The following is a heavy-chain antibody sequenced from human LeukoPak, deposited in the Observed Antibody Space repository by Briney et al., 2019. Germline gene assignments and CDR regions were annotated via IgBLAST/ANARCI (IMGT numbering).Heavy chain of an antibody. J-gene: IGHJ6*02. D-gene: IGHD2-2*01. CDR2: ISYDGSNK. Sequence: GGSLRLSCAASGFTFTSYGMHWVRQAPGKGLGWVAVISYDGSNKYYADSVKGRFTISRDNSKNTLYLQMNSLRAEDTAVYYCAKDIVVVPAAIDYYYYYGMDVWGQGTTVTVSS. CDR3: AKDIVVVPAAIDYYYYYGMDV. V-gene: IGHV3-30*18. CDR1: GFTFTSYG.